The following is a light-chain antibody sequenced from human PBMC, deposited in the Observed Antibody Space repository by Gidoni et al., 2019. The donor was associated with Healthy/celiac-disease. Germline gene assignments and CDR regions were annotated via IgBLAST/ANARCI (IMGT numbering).Light chain of an antibody. Sequence: EIVLTQSPATLSLSPGERATISCRASQSVRSYLAWSQQKPGQAPRLLIYDASNRATGSPARFSGSGSGTDFTLTISSLEPEDFAVYYCQQRSNWPWTFGQGTKVEIK. CDR3: QQRSNWPWT. CDR1: QSVRSY. J-gene: IGKJ1*01. V-gene: IGKV3-11*01. CDR2: DAS.